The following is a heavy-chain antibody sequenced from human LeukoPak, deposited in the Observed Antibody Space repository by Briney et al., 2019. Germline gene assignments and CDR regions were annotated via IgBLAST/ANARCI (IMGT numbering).Heavy chain of an antibody. CDR3: ARERIITETTGSPHPLDY. CDR2: ISYDGSNK. D-gene: IGHD1-7*01. Sequence: PGRSLRLSCAASGFTFSSYAMHWVRQAPGKGLEWVAVISYDGSNKYYADSVKGRFTISRDNSKNTLYLQMNSLRAEDAAVYYRARERIITETTGSPHPLDYWGQGTLVTVSS. J-gene: IGHJ4*02. CDR1: GFTFSSYA. V-gene: IGHV3-30-3*01.